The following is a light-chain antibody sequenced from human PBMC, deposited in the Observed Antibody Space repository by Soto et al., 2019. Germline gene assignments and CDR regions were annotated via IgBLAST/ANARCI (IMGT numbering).Light chain of an antibody. V-gene: IGKV3-20*01. CDR3: QQYGSSPT. J-gene: IGKJ1*01. CDR1: QSVSSSY. Sequence: EIVLTQSPGTLSLSPGERATLSCRASQSVSSSYLAWYQQKPGQAPRLLIYGASSRATGIPDSFSGSGSGTDFTLTISRLEAEEFAVYYCQQYGSSPTFGQGTKVEIK. CDR2: GAS.